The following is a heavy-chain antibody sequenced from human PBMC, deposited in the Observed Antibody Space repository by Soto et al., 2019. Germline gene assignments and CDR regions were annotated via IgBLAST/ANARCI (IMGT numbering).Heavy chain of an antibody. J-gene: IGHJ5*02. CDR2: IFYRGTK. Sequence: SETLSLTCTFSGDSISSGDYYWSWVRQTPGKGLVWFGHIFYRGTKYYTPSLKSRLTISVATSKNLFSLRLTSVTAADTAVYFCARGTPSPLIVRSSRGPWFAPWGQGTLVTVSS. CDR3: ARGTPSPLIVRSSRGPWFAP. D-gene: IGHD2-15*01. V-gene: IGHV4-30-4*01. CDR1: GDSISSGDYY.